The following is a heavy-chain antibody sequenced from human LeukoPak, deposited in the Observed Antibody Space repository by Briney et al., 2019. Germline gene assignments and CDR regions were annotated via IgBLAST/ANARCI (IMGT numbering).Heavy chain of an antibody. CDR3: ARDPPLDGIAAAGTFGRRFDY. J-gene: IGHJ4*02. V-gene: IGHV1-69*05. Sequence: SVKVSCKASGGTFSSYAISWVRQAPGQGLEWMGGIIPIFGTANYAQKFQGRVTMTTDTSTSTAYMELRSLRSDDTAVYYCARDPPLDGIAAAGTFGRRFDYWGQGTLVTVSS. CDR1: GGTFSSYA. CDR2: IIPIFGTA. D-gene: IGHD6-13*01.